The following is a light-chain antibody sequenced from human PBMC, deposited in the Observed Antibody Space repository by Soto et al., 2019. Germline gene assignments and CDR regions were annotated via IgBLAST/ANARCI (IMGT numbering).Light chain of an antibody. CDR2: GAS. CDR1: QSVSSTY. J-gene: IGKJ2*01. Sequence: EIVLTQSPGTLSLSPGERATLSCRASQSVSSTYLAWYRHKPGQAPRLLIHGASSRAAGIPDRFSGSGSGTDFTLTISRLEPEDFAVYYCHHFGSSRHTFGQGTKVDIK. V-gene: IGKV3-20*01. CDR3: HHFGSSRHT.